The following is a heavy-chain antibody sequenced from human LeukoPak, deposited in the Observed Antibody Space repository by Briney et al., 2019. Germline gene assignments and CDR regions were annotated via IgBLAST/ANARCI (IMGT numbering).Heavy chain of an antibody. CDR2: ISAYNGNT. D-gene: IGHD3-22*01. CDR1: GYTFTSYG. CDR3: ARFAPRYYDSSGSYEARYYYYYMDV. V-gene: IGHV1-18*01. Sequence: GASVKVSCKASGYTFTSYGISWVRQAPGQGLEWMGWISAYNGNTNYAQKLQGRVTMTTDTSTSTAYMELRSLRSDDTAVYYCARFAPRYYDSSGSYEARYYYYYMDVWGKGTTVTVSS. J-gene: IGHJ6*03.